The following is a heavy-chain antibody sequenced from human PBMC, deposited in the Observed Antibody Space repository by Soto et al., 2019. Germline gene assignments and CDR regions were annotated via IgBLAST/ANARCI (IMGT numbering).Heavy chain of an antibody. D-gene: IGHD6-19*01. J-gene: IGHJ6*02. V-gene: IGHV4-4*02. CDR2: IYHSGST. Sequence: QVQLQESGPGLVKPSGTLSLTCAVSGGSISSSNWWSWVRQPPGKGLEWIGEIYHSGSTNYNPSLKSRVTISVDQSKNQFSLKLSSVTAADTAVYYCARHRVSAVAGKGYYYYGMDVWGQGTTVTVSS. CDR1: GGSISSSNW. CDR3: ARHRVSAVAGKGYYYYGMDV.